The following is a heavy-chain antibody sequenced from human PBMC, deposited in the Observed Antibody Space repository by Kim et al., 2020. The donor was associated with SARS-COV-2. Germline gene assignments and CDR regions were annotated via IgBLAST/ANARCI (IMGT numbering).Heavy chain of an antibody. CDR3: ARAEAARLRALDV. Sequence: YAVSVRGRITINPYPSRNQFSLQLTSVTPEDTAVYYCARAEAARLRALDVWGQGTMVTVSS. D-gene: IGHD6-6*01. J-gene: IGHJ3*01. V-gene: IGHV6-1*01.